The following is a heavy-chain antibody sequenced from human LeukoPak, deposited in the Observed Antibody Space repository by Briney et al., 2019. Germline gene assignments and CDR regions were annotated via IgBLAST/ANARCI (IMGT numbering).Heavy chain of an antibody. CDR3: ARDRALWFGESSLGMDV. V-gene: IGHV4-34*01. D-gene: IGHD3-10*01. J-gene: IGHJ6*03. Sequence: SETLSLTCAVYGGSFSGYYWSWIRQPPGKGLEWIGEINHSGSTNYNPSLKSRVTISVDTSKNQFSLKLSSVTAAGTAVYYCARDRALWFGESSLGMDVWGKGTTVTVSS. CDR2: INHSGST. CDR1: GGSFSGYY.